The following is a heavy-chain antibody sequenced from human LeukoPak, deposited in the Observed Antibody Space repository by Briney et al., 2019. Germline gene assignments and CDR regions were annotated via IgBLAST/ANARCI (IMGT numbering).Heavy chain of an antibody. CDR1: GFTFSSHW. D-gene: IGHD1-26*01. CDR3: ARVMVQWELLPHAFDI. V-gene: IGHV3-7*03. Sequence: GGSLRLSCGASGFTFSSHWMSWVRQAPGKGLEWVAIINPDGSGGMFVDSVKGRFTISRDNAKNSLYLQMNSLRAEDTAVYYCARVMVQWELLPHAFDIWGQGTMVTVSS. J-gene: IGHJ3*02. CDR2: INPDGSGG.